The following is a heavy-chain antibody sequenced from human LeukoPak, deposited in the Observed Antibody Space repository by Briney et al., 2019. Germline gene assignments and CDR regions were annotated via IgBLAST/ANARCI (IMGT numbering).Heavy chain of an antibody. D-gene: IGHD6-19*01. CDR1: GGTFSSYA. CDR3: ARGLAVAGLFNWFDP. CDR2: IIPIFGTA. J-gene: IGHJ5*02. Sequence: SVKVSCKASGGTFSSYAISWVRQAPGQGLEWMGGIIPIFGTANYAQKLQGRVTMTTDTSTSTAYMELRSLRSDDTAVYYCARGLAVAGLFNWFDPWGQGTLVTVSS. V-gene: IGHV1-69*05.